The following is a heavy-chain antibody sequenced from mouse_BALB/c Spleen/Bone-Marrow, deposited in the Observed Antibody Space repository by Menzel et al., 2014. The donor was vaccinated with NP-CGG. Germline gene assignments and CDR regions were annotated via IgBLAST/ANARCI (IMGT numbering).Heavy chain of an antibody. CDR3: TRSGTSWLRRSWYFDV. J-gene: IGHJ1*01. D-gene: IGHD2-2*01. CDR2: INPSNGGT. CDR1: GYTFTSYY. V-gene: IGHV1S81*02. Sequence: QVQLQQSGAELVKPGASVKLSCKASGYTFTSYYMYWVKQRPGQGLEWIGEINPSNGGTNFNEKFKSKATLTVDKSSSTAYMQLSSLTSGDSAVYYCTRSGTSWLRRSWYFDVWGAGTTVTVSS.